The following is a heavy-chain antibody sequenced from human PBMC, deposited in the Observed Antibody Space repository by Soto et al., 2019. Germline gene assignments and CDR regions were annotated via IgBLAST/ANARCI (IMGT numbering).Heavy chain of an antibody. CDR3: AREIAARL. D-gene: IGHD6-6*01. V-gene: IGHV3-7*01. CDR1: GFTFSSYW. CDR2: IKQDGSEE. Sequence: EVQLVESGGGLVQPGGSLRLSCAACGFTFSSYWMSWFRQAPGKGLEWVANIKQDGSEENYVDSVKGRFTISRDNAKNALYLQMNSLRVEDTAVYYCAREIAARLWGKGTTVTVSS. J-gene: IGHJ6*04.